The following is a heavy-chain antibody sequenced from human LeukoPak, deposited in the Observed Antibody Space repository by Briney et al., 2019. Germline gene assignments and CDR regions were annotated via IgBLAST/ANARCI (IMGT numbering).Heavy chain of an antibody. V-gene: IGHV3-11*01. CDR1: GFMLKDYY. CDR2: ITPSGTAI. J-gene: IGHJ6*02. Sequence: RSGGSLRLTCDTSGFMLKDYYMAWGRQAAGKGLEWVSHITPSGTAIYYADSVKGRFTISRDNSKNTLYLQMNSLRAEDTAVYYCARDMLVNDGDYGYYYYYGMDVWGQGTTVTVSS. CDR3: ARDMLVNDGDYGYYYYYGMDV. D-gene: IGHD4-17*01.